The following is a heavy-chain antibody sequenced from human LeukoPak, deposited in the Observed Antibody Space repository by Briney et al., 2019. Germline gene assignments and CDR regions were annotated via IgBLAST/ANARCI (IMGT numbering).Heavy chain of an antibody. J-gene: IGHJ4*02. CDR1: GFTLSSNY. CDR3: AKDLPAAYFDY. CDR2: IYSGGST. Sequence: PGGSLRLSCAASGFTLSSNYMSWVRQAPGKGLEWVSVIYSGGSTYYADAVKGRFTISRDNSKNTLYLQMNSLRAEDTAVYYCAKDLPAAYFDYWGQGTLVTVSS. V-gene: IGHV3-66*01. D-gene: IGHD2-2*01.